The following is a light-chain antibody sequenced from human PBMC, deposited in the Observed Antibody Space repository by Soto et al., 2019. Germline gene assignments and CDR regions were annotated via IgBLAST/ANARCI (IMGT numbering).Light chain of an antibody. CDR3: SSFRIGDTRV. CDR1: VSDIGTYNF. CDR2: EVS. Sequence: QSALTQPASVSGSPGQSITISCTGTVSDIGTYNFVSWYQQHPGTAPKLLIYEVSNRPSGVSSRFSGSKSGDTASLTISGLQSEDEADYYCSSFRIGDTRVFGTGTKLTVL. J-gene: IGLJ1*01. V-gene: IGLV2-14*01.